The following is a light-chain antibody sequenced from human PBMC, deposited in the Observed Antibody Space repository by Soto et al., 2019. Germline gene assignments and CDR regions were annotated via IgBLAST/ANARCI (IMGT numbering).Light chain of an antibody. J-gene: IGKJ4*01. CDR2: GAS. Sequence: EIVMTQSPATLSVSPGERATLSCRASQSVSNNLAWYQKKPGQAPRLLIYGASTRATGIPARFSGSGSGTEFTLTISSLQSEDFAVYFCQHYDGSPLTFGGGTKVEI. CDR1: QSVSNN. V-gene: IGKV3-15*01. CDR3: QHYDGSPLT.